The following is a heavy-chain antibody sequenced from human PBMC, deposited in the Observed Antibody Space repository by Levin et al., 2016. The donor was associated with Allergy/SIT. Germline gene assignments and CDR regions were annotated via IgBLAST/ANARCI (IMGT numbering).Heavy chain of an antibody. D-gene: IGHD4-23*01. J-gene: IGHJ4*02. CDR3: VRDDYGGNVDFDY. V-gene: IGHV3-74*01. Sequence: WIRQPPGKGLVWVSRIYGDGSSTTYADSVKGRFTISRDNAKNTLYLQMNSLRVEDTGVYYCVRDDYGGNVDFDYWGQGTRVTVSS. CDR2: IYGDGSST.